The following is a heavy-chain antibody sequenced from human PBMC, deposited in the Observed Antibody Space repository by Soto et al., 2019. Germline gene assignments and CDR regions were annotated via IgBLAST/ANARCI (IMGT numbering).Heavy chain of an antibody. Sequence: PSETLSLTCTVSGGCISSGDYYWSWIRQPPGKGLEWIGYIHYSGSTYYNPSLKSRVTISVDTSKNQFSLKLSSVTAADTAVYYCARLAGLRYFDYWGQGTLVTVSS. CDR2: IHYSGST. J-gene: IGHJ4*02. CDR3: ARLAGLRYFDY. D-gene: IGHD4-17*01. CDR1: GGCISSGDYY. V-gene: IGHV4-30-4*01.